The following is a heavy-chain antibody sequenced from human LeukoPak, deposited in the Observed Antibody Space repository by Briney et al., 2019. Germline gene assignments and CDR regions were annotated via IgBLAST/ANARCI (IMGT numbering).Heavy chain of an antibody. J-gene: IGHJ6*02. CDR3: ARAGVTMIRGVITEYRGDV. CDR2: IFYSGNT. CDR1: GGSVSGGDYY. D-gene: IGHD3-10*01. Sequence: PSETLSLTCTVSGGSVSGGDYYWSWIRQHPGKGLQWIGHIFYSGNTHYNPSLKSRLNISIDTSKNQFSLRLSSVAAADTAVYYCARAGVTMIRGVITEYRGDVWGQGTTVTVSS. V-gene: IGHV4-31*03.